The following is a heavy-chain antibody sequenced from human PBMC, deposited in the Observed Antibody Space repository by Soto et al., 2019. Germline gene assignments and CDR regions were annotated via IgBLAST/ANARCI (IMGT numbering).Heavy chain of an antibody. D-gene: IGHD3-3*01. V-gene: IGHV3-23*01. J-gene: IGHJ5*02. Sequence: EVQLLESGGGSVQPGGSLRLSCAAAGFTFSTYAMSWVRQAPGKGLEWVSVVDGSGKSKYYADSVKGRFTITRDNSKNRLYLQMTSLRAEDTAVDYCAKDLSSGSGFGLGHWGQGTLVTVSS. CDR2: VDGSGKSK. CDR3: AKDLSSGSGFGLGH. CDR1: GFTFSTYA.